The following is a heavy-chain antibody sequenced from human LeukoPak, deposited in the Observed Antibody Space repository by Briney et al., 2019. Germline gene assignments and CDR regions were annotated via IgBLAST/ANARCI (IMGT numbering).Heavy chain of an antibody. J-gene: IGHJ4*02. D-gene: IGHD6-6*01. CDR2: IKEDGSEK. CDR3: ARVIAARPGDYFDY. V-gene: IGHV3-7*01. Sequence: GGSLRLSCAASGFTFSTSWMSWVRQAPGKGLEWVANIKEDGSEKYYVDSVKGRFIISKDNAKNSVYLQMNSLRVEDTAVYYCARVIAARPGDYFDYWGQGSLVTVSS. CDR1: GFTFSTSW.